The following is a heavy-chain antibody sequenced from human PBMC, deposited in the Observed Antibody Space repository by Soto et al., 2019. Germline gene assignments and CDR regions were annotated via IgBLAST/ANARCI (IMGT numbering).Heavy chain of an antibody. CDR3: ARDPYDPGAYFYYYGMDV. Sequence: QVQLVQSGAEVKKPGASVKVSCKASGYTFTSYGISWVRQAPGQGREGMGWISAYNGNTNYAQKLQGRVTMTTETSTSTAYMELRSLRSDDTAVYYCARDPYDPGAYFYYYGMDVWGQGTTVTVSS. CDR2: ISAYNGNT. CDR1: GYTFTSYG. D-gene: IGHD3-22*01. V-gene: IGHV1-18*01. J-gene: IGHJ6*02.